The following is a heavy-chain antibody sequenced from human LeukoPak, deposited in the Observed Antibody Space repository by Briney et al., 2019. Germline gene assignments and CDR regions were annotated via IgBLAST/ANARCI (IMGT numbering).Heavy chain of an antibody. J-gene: IGHJ3*02. CDR3: ARLIWFGSASDI. V-gene: IGHV4-34*01. CDR1: SESFSGYF. Sequence: PSETLSLTCAIYSESFSGYFWSWIRQPPGKGLEWIGEINYSGSTNYNPSLKSRVTISLDTSKNQFSLKLSSVTAADTAVYYCARLIWFGSASDIWGQGTMVTVSS. D-gene: IGHD3-10*01. CDR2: INYSGST.